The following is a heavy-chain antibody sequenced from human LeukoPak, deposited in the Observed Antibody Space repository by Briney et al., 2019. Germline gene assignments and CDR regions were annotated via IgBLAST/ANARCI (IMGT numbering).Heavy chain of an antibody. J-gene: IGHJ4*02. CDR1: GFTFSSSA. D-gene: IGHD3-22*01. CDR3: AKRVLYYDSSGGFDY. Sequence: GGSLRLSCAASGFTFSSSAMSWVRQAPGKGLEWVSAISGSGGSTYYADSVKGRFTISRDNSKNTLYLQMNSLRAEDTAVYYCAKRVLYYDSSGGFDYWGQGTLVTVSS. CDR2: ISGSGGST. V-gene: IGHV3-23*01.